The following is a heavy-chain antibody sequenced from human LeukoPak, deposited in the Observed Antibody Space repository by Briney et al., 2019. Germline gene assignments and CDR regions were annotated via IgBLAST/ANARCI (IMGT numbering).Heavy chain of an antibody. J-gene: IGHJ4*02. V-gene: IGHV3-33*06. D-gene: IGHD3-16*01. CDR2: IWYGGSNK. Sequence: PGGSLRLSCAASGFTFSSYGMHWVRQAPGKGLEWVAVIWYGGSNKYYADSVKGRFTISRDNSKNTLYLQMNSLRAEDTAVYYCAKERKLLGFDYWGQGTLVTVSS. CDR3: AKERKLLGFDY. CDR1: GFTFSSYG.